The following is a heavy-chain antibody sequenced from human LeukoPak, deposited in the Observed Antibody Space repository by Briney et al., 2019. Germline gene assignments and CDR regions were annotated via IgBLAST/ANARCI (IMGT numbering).Heavy chain of an antibody. V-gene: IGHV3-30-3*01. Sequence: PGGSLRLSCAASGFTFSRYAVYWVRQAPGKGLEWVAVISYDGINKYYADSVKGRFTISRDNYTLYLQVNSLRAEDTAVYYCARDEALNARDYYDSGSYHPGGMDVWGQGTTVTVSS. CDR3: ARDEALNARDYYDSGSYHPGGMDV. J-gene: IGHJ6*02. D-gene: IGHD3-10*01. CDR2: ISYDGINK. CDR1: GFTFSRYA.